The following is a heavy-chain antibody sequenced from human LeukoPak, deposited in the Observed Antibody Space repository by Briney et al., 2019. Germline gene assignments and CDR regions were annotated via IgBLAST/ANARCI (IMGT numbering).Heavy chain of an antibody. D-gene: IGHD6-13*01. V-gene: IGHV4-39*01. CDR3: ARRGWVTSSSWTGAFDY. Sequence: SETLSLTCTVSGGSISGSSYYWGWIRQPPGKGLEWIGNVYYSGTTYYNPSLKSRVTISVDTSKNQFSLKLSSVTAADTAVYYCARRGWVTSSSWTGAFDYWGQGTLVTVSS. CDR2: VYYSGTT. CDR1: GGSISGSSYY. J-gene: IGHJ4*02.